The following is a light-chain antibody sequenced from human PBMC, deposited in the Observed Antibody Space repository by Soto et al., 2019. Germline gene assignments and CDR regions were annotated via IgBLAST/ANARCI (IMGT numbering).Light chain of an antibody. CDR2: GAS. J-gene: IGKJ1*01. Sequence: EIVMTQSPATLSVSPGDRVTLSCRASQSVRSNSAWYQQKPGQAPRLLIYGASTRATGIPARFSGGGSGTEFTLTISSLQSEDFAVYYCQQYSNWPPGTFGQGTKVDIK. CDR1: QSVRSN. V-gene: IGKV3-15*01. CDR3: QQYSNWPPGT.